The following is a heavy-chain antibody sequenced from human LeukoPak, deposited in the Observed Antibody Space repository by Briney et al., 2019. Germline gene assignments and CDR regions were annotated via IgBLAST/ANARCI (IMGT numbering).Heavy chain of an antibody. J-gene: IGHJ6*03. D-gene: IGHD2-2*03. CDR2: INPNSGGT. Sequence: ASVKVSCKASGYTFTSYYMHWVRQAPGQGLEWMGWINPNSGGTNYAQKFQGRVTMTRDTSISTAYMELSRLRSDDTAVYYCARGWIYYYYYMDVWGKGTTVTISS. V-gene: IGHV1-2*02. CDR1: GYTFTSYY. CDR3: ARGWIYYYYYMDV.